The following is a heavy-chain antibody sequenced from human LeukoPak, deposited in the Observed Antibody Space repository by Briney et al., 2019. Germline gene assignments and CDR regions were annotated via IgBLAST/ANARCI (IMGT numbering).Heavy chain of an antibody. J-gene: IGHJ1*01. CDR1: GYSFSNYW. D-gene: IGHD3-10*01. CDR2: IYPGDSDI. V-gene: IGHV5-51*01. CDR3: ARPFSGLGYFQH. Sequence: GESLQISRKASGYSFSNYWIGWVRQMPGKGLEWMGIIYPGDSDIRYSPSFEGQVTISADNSISTAYLQWSSLKASDTAMYYCARPFSGLGYFQHWGQGTLVTVSS.